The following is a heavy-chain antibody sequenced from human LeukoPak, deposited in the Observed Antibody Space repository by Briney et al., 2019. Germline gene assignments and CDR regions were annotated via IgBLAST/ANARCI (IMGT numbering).Heavy chain of an antibody. CDR2: INHSGST. CDR1: GGSFSGYY. D-gene: IGHD3-16*01. J-gene: IGHJ4*02. CDR3: ARGNYGPPAD. Sequence: NSSETLSLTCAVYGGSFSGYYWSWIRQPPGKGLEWIGGINHSGSTNYNPSLKSRVTISVDTSKNQFSLKLSSVTAADTAVYYCARGNYGPPADWGQGTLVTVSS. V-gene: IGHV4-34*01.